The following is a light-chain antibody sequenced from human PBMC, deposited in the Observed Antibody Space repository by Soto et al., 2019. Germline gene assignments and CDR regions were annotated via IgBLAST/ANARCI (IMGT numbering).Light chain of an antibody. CDR2: GPS. J-gene: IGKJ2*01. V-gene: IGKV3-20*01. CDR1: QSISSGY. Sequence: IVLTQSPGTLSLSPGERATLSCRASQSISSGYLAWYQQKPGQAPRLLMYGPSYRATDFPDRFIGSGSGTDFTLTISRLEPEDFAVYYCHCQKYDDSPVYTFGQGTKLEIK. CDR3: HCQKYDDSPVYT.